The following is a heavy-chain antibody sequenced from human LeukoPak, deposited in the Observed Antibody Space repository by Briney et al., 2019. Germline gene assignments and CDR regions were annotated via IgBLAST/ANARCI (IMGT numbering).Heavy chain of an antibody. J-gene: IGHJ4*02. Sequence: PSETLSLTCAVYGGSFSGYYWSWIRQPPGKGLEWIGEINHSGSTNYNPSLKSRVTISADTSKNQFSLKLSSVTAADTAVYYCARGHTYGSGSYLTAPDWGQGTLVTVSS. CDR3: ARGHTYGSGSYLTAPD. CDR1: GGSFSGYY. CDR2: INHSGST. D-gene: IGHD3-10*01. V-gene: IGHV4-34*01.